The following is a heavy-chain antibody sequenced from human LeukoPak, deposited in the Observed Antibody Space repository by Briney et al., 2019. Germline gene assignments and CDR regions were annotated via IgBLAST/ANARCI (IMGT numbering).Heavy chain of an antibody. CDR2: INHSGST. CDR1: GGSISSYY. D-gene: IGHD3-10*01. Sequence: PSETLSLTCTVSGGSISSYYWSWIRLPPGKGLEWIGEINHSGSTNYNPSLKSRVTISVDTSKNQFSLKLSSVTAADTAVYYCARGGDYYGSGSYSYPVLFDYWGQGTLVTVSS. CDR3: ARGGDYYGSGSYSYPVLFDY. V-gene: IGHV4-34*01. J-gene: IGHJ4*02.